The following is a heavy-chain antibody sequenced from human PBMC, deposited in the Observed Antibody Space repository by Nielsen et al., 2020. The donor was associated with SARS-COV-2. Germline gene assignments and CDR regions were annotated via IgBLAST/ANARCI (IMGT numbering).Heavy chain of an antibody. D-gene: IGHD3-22*01. CDR2: ISSDGSNT. J-gene: IGHJ5*02. Sequence: GESLKISCAASGFTFSSYAMHWVSQAPGKGLEWVALISSDGSNTYYADSVKGRFTISRDNSKNTLYLQMNSLRTEDTAVYYGARDKYYYDSSGPWFDPWGQGTLVTVSS. CDR1: GFTFSSYA. V-gene: IGHV3-30-3*01. CDR3: ARDKYYYDSSGPWFDP.